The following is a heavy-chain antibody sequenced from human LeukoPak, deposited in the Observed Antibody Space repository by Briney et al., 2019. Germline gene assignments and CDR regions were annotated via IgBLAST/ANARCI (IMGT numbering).Heavy chain of an antibody. Sequence: GGSLRLSCAASGFGFSGYGMYYVRQAPGKGLEWVAFIHYDGSKQSYADSVKGRFTISRDNSQSTLYLQMGSLRPEDTAVYYCAKGGWEASSSSWRFFDYWGQGTLVTVSS. J-gene: IGHJ4*02. CDR3: AKGGWEASSSSWRFFDY. V-gene: IGHV3-30*02. CDR2: IHYDGSKQ. D-gene: IGHD6-6*01. CDR1: GFGFSGYG.